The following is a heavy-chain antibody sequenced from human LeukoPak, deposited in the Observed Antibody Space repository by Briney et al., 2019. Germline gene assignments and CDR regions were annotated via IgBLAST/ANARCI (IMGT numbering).Heavy chain of an antibody. D-gene: IGHD2-2*01. J-gene: IGHJ4*02. CDR3: ARDRGLARYCSSSCFDY. Sequence: ASVKVSCKASGYTFTGYYTHWVRQAPGQGLEWMGWINPNSGGTNYAQKFQGRVTMTRDTSISTAYMELSRLRSDDTAVYYCARDRGLARYCSSSCFDYWGQGTLVTVSS. CDR1: GYTFTGYY. CDR2: INPNSGGT. V-gene: IGHV1-2*02.